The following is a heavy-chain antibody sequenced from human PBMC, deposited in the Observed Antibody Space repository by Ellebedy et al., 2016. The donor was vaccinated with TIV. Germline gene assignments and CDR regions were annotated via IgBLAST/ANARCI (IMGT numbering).Heavy chain of an antibody. CDR1: GFNFRSYW. J-gene: IGHJ5*02. Sequence: GESLKISCAASGFNFRSYWMAWVRQAPGKGLEWVAKIRQEGDEIYYVESVKGRFTISRDNAKNSLFLQMNSLRVEDTAVYYCARRASYGDYAVQVNTWFDPWGQGTLVTVSS. CDR3: ARRASYGDYAVQVNTWFDP. D-gene: IGHD4-17*01. V-gene: IGHV3-7*01. CDR2: IRQEGDEI.